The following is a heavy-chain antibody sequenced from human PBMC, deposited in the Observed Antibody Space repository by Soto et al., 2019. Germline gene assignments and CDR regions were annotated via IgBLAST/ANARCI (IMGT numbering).Heavy chain of an antibody. CDR1: GFTFSDYG. J-gene: IGHJ4*02. Sequence: GGSLRLSCAASGFTFSDYGMSWVRQAPGKGLEWVSGVSGSGDSGTGDRTYYADSVKGRFTISRDNSKNTLYLQMNSLRAEDTAVYYCAKDEKGVIADYFDCWGQGTLVTVSS. CDR2: VSGSGDSGTGDRT. V-gene: IGHV3-23*01. D-gene: IGHD3-10*01. CDR3: AKDEKGVIADYFDC.